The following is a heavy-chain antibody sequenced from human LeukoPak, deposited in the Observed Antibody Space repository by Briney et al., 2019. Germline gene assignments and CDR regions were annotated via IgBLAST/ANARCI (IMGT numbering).Heavy chain of an antibody. Sequence: PGRSLRLSCAASGFTFSSYAMHWVRQAPGKGLEWVAVISYDGSNKYYADSVKGRFTISRDNSKNTLYLQMNSLRAEDTAVYYCARLWGAAAGNYYYGMDVWGQGTTVTVSS. CDR2: ISYDGSNK. D-gene: IGHD6-13*01. CDR1: GFTFSSYA. J-gene: IGHJ6*02. V-gene: IGHV3-30-3*01. CDR3: ARLWGAAAGNYYYGMDV.